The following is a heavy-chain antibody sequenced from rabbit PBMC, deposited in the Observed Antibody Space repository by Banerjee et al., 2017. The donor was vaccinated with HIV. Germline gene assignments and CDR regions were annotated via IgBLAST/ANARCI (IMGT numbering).Heavy chain of an antibody. CDR1: RFSFSSRYW. CDR2: IYTGSSGGT. D-gene: IGHD1-1*01. J-gene: IGHJ4*01. CDR3: ASQEWDYFGL. V-gene: IGHV1S45*01. Sequence: QEQLEESGGDLVKPEGSLTLTCTASRFSFSSRYWICWVRQAPGKGLEWIACIYTGSSGGTVYATWVNCRFTLSSDNAQNTVDLQMTSPTAADTATYFCASQEWDYFGLWGQGTLVTVS.